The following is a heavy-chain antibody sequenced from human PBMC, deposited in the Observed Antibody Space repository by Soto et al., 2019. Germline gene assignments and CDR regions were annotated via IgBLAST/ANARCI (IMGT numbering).Heavy chain of an antibody. V-gene: IGHV3-23*01. Sequence: GGSLRLSCAASGFTFNNYAMSWVRQAPGKGLEWVSSISGGGSSTYYADSVKGRFTISRDNSKNTLYLQMNSLRAEDTAVYYCAKVPGYDYVRGTYYYFDYWGLGAQVTVSS. CDR2: ISGGGSST. J-gene: IGHJ4*02. D-gene: IGHD3-16*01. CDR3: AKVPGYDYVRGTYYYFDY. CDR1: GFTFNNYA.